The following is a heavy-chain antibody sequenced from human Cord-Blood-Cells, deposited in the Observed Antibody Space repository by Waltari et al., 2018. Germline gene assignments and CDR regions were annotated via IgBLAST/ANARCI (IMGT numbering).Heavy chain of an antibody. CDR1: GYTFTSSD. D-gene: IGHD3-3*02. Sequence: QVQLVQSGAEVKKPGASVKVSCKASGYTFTSSDINWVRQATGKGLEWMGWMNPNSGNTGYAQKFQGRVTITRNTSISTAYMELSSLRSEDTAVYYCARSSIGFLEWRRWFDPWGQGTLVTVSS. CDR3: ARSSIGFLEWRRWFDP. V-gene: IGHV1-8*03. CDR2: MNPNSGNT. J-gene: IGHJ5*02.